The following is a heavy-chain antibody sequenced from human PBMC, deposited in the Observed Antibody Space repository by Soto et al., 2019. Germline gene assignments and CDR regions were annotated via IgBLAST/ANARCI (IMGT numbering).Heavy chain of an antibody. Sequence: EVQLVESGGGLVQPGGSLRLSCAASGFTFSSFCMHWVRQVPGKGLVWVSRINGDGSSTSYADSVKGRFTIARDNAKNTLYLQMNSLRAEDTAVYYCLRDGRGVRNPWGEGTVVPASS. CDR1: GFTFSSFC. J-gene: IGHJ5*02. CDR3: LRDGRGVRNP. D-gene: IGHD3-10*01. CDR2: INGDGSST. V-gene: IGHV3-74*01.